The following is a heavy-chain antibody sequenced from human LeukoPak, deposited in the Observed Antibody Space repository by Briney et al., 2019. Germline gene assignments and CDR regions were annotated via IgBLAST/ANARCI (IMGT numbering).Heavy chain of an antibody. D-gene: IGHD4/OR15-4a*01. CDR1: GFTFSRYG. CDR2: TRFDGKNK. Sequence: GSLRLSCAASGFTFSRYGMHWVRQAPGKGLEWVSFTRFDGKNKYYADSVKGRFTISKDSSKNTLDLQMNSLRAEDTAVYYCARRAGAYSHPYDYWGQGTLVTVSS. V-gene: IGHV3-30*02. CDR3: ARRAGAYSHPYDY. J-gene: IGHJ4*02.